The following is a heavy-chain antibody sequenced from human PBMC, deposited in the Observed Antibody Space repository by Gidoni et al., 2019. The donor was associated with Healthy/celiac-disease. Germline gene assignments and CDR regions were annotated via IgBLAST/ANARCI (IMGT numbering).Heavy chain of an antibody. CDR2: IYYSGST. V-gene: IGHV4-39*01. Sequence: QLQLQESGPGLVKPSETLSLTCTVSGGSLSSISYYWGWIRPPPGKGLEWIGSIYYSGSTYYNPSLKSRVTISVDTSKNQFSLKLSSVTAADTAVYYCASPYYYDSSGYGPWGQGTLVTVSS. D-gene: IGHD3-22*01. CDR3: ASPYYYDSSGYGP. CDR1: GGSLSSISYY. J-gene: IGHJ5*02.